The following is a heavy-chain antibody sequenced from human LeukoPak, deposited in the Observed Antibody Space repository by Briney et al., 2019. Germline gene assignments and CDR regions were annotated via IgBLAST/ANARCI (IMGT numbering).Heavy chain of an antibody. CDR1: GGSISSGAYY. V-gene: IGHV4-30-4*08. CDR3: ARASGRYYPFDY. CDR2: IYYSGST. D-gene: IGHD1-26*01. Sequence: SETLSLTCTVSGGSISSGAYYWGWIRQHPGKGLEWIGYIYYSGSTYYNPSLKSRATISVDTSKNQFSLKLSSVTAADTAVYYCARASGRYYPFDYWGQGTLVTVSS. J-gene: IGHJ4*02.